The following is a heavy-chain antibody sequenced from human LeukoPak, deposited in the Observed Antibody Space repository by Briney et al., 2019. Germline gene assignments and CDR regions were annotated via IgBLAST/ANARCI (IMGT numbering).Heavy chain of an antibody. J-gene: IGHJ4*02. CDR2: IYTSGST. Sequence: SQTLSLTCTVSGGSISSGSYYWSWIRQPAGKGLEWIGRIYTSGSTNYNPSLKSRVTISVDTSKNQFSLKLSSVTAADTAVYYRARGYYDSSGRDYFDYWGQGTLVTVSS. D-gene: IGHD3-22*01. CDR3: ARGYYDSSGRDYFDY. V-gene: IGHV4-61*02. CDR1: GGSISSGSYY.